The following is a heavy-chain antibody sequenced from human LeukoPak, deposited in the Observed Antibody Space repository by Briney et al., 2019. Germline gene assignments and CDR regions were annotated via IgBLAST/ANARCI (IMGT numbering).Heavy chain of an antibody. Sequence: GGSLRLSCAASGFTFDDYAMHGVRQAPGKGLEWVSGISWSSGNIVYADSVKGRFTISRDNAKNSLYLQMNSLRAEDMALYYCAKDKMATIHGSYAFDIWGQGTMVTVSS. CDR3: AKDKMATIHGSYAFDI. D-gene: IGHD5-24*01. CDR1: GFTFDDYA. CDR2: ISWSSGNI. J-gene: IGHJ3*02. V-gene: IGHV3-9*03.